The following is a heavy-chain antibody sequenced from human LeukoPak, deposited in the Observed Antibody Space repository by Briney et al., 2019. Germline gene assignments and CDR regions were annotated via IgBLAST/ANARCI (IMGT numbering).Heavy chain of an antibody. CDR2: ISYDGSNK. J-gene: IGHJ6*02. CDR3: AREDAIFGVVTTYYYGMDA. D-gene: IGHD3-3*01. V-gene: IGHV3-30*04. Sequence: PGGSLRLSCAASGFTFSSYAMHWVRQAPGKGLEWVAVISYDGSNKYYADSVKGRFTISRDNSKNTLYLQMNSLRAEDTAVYYCAREDAIFGVVTTYYYGMDAWGQGTTVTVSS. CDR1: GFTFSSYA.